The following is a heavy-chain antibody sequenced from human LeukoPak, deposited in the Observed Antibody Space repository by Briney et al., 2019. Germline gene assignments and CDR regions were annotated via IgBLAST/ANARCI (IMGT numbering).Heavy chain of an antibody. CDR1: GYTLTELS. J-gene: IGHJ6*02. CDR3: ATIRVYSGYVGYYYYYGMDV. V-gene: IGHV1-24*01. D-gene: IGHD5-12*01. Sequence: ASVKVSCKVSGYTLTELSMHWVRQAPGKGLEWMGGFDPEDGETIYAQKFQGRVTMTEDTSTDTAYMNLSSLRSEDTAVYYCATIRVYSGYVGYYYYYGMDVWGQGTTVTVSS. CDR2: FDPEDGET.